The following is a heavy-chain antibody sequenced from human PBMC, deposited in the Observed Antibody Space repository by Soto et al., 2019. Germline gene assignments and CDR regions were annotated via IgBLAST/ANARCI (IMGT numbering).Heavy chain of an antibody. CDR2: IYYSGST. D-gene: IGHD6-13*01. CDR1: GGSISSSSYY. Sequence: SETLSLTCTVSGGSISSSSYYWGWIRQPPGKGLEWIGSIYYSGSTYYNPSLKSRVTISVDTSKNQFSLKLSSVTAADTAVYYGASQDSSSWYWFDPWGQGTLVTVS. V-gene: IGHV4-39*01. J-gene: IGHJ5*02. CDR3: ASQDSSSWYWFDP.